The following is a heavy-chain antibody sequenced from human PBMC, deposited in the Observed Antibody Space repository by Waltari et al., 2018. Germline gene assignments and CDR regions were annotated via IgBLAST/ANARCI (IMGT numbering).Heavy chain of an antibody. J-gene: IGHJ3*02. Sequence: EVQLVESGGGLVQPGRSLRLSCAASGFTFDDYAMHWVRQAPGKGLEWVSGISWNSGSIGYADSVKGRFTISRDNAKNSLYLQMNSLRAEDMALYYCAKGRGRGSYRWDAFDIWGQGTMVTVSS. CDR2: ISWNSGSI. CDR1: GFTFDDYA. CDR3: AKGRGRGSYRWDAFDI. V-gene: IGHV3-9*03. D-gene: IGHD3-16*02.